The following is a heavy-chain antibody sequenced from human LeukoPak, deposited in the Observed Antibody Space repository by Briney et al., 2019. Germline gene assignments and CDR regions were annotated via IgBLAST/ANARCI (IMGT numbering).Heavy chain of an antibody. CDR3: AKLIAAAEDY. CDR2: IWYDGSNK. CDR1: GFTFSSYG. D-gene: IGHD6-13*01. V-gene: IGHV3-33*06. J-gene: IGHJ4*02. Sequence: PGGSLRLSCAASGFTFSSYGMHWVRQAPGKGLEWVAVIWYDGSNKYYADSVKGRFTISRDNSKNTLYLQMNSLRAEDTAVYFCAKLIAAAEDYWGQGTLVTVSS.